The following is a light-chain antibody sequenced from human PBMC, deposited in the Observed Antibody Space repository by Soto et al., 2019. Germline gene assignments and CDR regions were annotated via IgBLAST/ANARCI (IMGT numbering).Light chain of an antibody. Sequence: EIVLTQSPATLSLSPGERATLSCRASQSVSSDFAWYQQKPGQAPRLLISDASSRATGIPARFSGSGSGTDVTLTSSSLEPEDFAVYDCQQRSDWPLTFGQGTKVESK. V-gene: IGKV3-11*01. CDR1: QSVSSD. CDR3: QQRSDWPLT. J-gene: IGKJ1*01. CDR2: DAS.